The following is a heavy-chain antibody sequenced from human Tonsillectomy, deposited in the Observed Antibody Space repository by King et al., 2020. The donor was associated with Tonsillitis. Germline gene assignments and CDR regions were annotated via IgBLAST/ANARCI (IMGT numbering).Heavy chain of an antibody. D-gene: IGHD5-18*01. CDR2: ISGSGGST. J-gene: IGHJ4*02. V-gene: IGHV3-23*04. Sequence: VQLVESGGGLVQPGGSLRLSCAASGFTFSSSAMAWVRQAPGKGLEWVSGISGSGGSTYYADSVKGRFTISRDKSKNTLYLQMNILGAEDTAGYYCAKVVSTAMVYYFDYWGQGTLVTVSS. CDR3: AKVVSTAMVYYFDY. CDR1: GFTFSSSA.